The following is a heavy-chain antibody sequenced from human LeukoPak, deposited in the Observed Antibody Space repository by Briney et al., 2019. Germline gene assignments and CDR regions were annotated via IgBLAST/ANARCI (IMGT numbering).Heavy chain of an antibody. CDR1: GFTFSGYS. CDR3: AREVSEGFDF. J-gene: IGHJ4*02. CDR2: FGTRSTSI. Sequence: GGSLRLSCTASGFTFSGYSMNWIRQAPGRGLEWVSSFGTRSTSIYHAGSVKGRFAISRDNAKNSLYLQMNSLRAEDTALYYCAREVSEGFDFWGQGTLVTASS. V-gene: IGHV3-21*01. D-gene: IGHD3-22*01.